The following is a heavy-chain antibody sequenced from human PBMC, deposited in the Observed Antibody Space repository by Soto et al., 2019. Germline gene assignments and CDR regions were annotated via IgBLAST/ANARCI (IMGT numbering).Heavy chain of an antibody. V-gene: IGHV1-18*01. CDR2: ISAHNGNT. CDR3: ARGRYGDY. J-gene: IGHJ4*02. CDR1: GYIFTAYG. D-gene: IGHD1-1*01. Sequence: QVHLVQSGAEVKKPGASVKVSCKGSGYIFTAYGITWVRQAPGQGLEWMGWISAHNGNTNYAQKLQGRVTVTRDTSTSTAYMELRNLRSDDTAVYYYARGRYGDYWRQGALVTVSS.